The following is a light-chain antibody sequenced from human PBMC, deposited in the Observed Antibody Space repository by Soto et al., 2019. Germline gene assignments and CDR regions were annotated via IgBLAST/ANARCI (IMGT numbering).Light chain of an antibody. Sequence: DIQMTQSPSSLSASVGDRVTITCRASQGIINFLAWYQQKPGRVPKLLIYAASTLHSGVPSRFSGSGSGTDCALTISSLQPEDVATYYCQKYNYAPYTFGQGTKLEIK. J-gene: IGKJ2*01. CDR3: QKYNYAPYT. V-gene: IGKV1-27*01. CDR2: AAS. CDR1: QGIINF.